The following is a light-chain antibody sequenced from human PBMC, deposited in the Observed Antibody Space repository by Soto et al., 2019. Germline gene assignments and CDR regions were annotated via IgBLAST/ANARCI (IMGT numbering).Light chain of an antibody. CDR2: EVT. CDR3: SSYTSSSTPWV. CDR1: SSDVGDYNY. J-gene: IGLJ3*02. Sequence: QSALTQPASVSGSPGQSITISSTGTSSDVGDYNYVSWYQQHPTKAPKLLIYEVTNRPSGVSSRFSGSKSGNTASLTISGVQAEDEADYYCSSYTSSSTPWVFGGGTKLTVL. V-gene: IGLV2-14*03.